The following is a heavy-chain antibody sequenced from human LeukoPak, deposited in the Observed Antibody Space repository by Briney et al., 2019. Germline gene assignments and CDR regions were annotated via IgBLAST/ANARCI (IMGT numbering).Heavy chain of an antibody. CDR3: AKAWWQWLVRFDY. V-gene: IGHV3-23*01. D-gene: IGHD6-19*01. CDR2: ISGSGGIT. J-gene: IGHJ4*02. CDR1: GFTFSSYA. Sequence: PGGSLRLSCAASGFTFSSYAMSWVRQAPGKGLEWGSAISGSGGITYYADSVKGRFTISRDNSKNTLYLQMNSLRAEDTAVYYCAKAWWQWLVRFDYWGQGTLVTVSS.